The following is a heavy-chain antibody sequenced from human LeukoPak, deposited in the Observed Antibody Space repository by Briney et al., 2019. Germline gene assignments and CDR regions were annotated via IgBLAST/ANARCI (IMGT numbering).Heavy chain of an antibody. CDR1: GGSISSYY. CDR3: AKSNGYGLIDI. CDR2: IFYSGST. D-gene: IGHD3-22*01. J-gene: IGHJ3*02. V-gene: IGHV4-59*12. Sequence: SETLSLTCSVSGGSISSYYWSWVRQPPGKALEWIGNIFYSGSTYYSPSLKSRVTISLDTSRNQFSLKLNSVTAADTAVYYCAKSNGYGLIDIWGQGTMVTVSS.